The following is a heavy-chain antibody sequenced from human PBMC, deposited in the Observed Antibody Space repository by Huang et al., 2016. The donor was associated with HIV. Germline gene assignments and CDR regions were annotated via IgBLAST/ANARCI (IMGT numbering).Heavy chain of an antibody. V-gene: IGHV1-69*01. Sequence: QVQLVQSGAEVKKPGSSVKVSCKASGGIFNNYAISWMRQAPGQGLGWRGGLIPSVGTPHYAQKFQGRVTITADESTGTSYMELSRLRSDDTAVYYWARDDSGGGYTLGVWFDPWGQGTLVTVSS. D-gene: IGHD3-10*01. J-gene: IGHJ5*02. CDR2: LIPSVGTP. CDR3: ARDDSGGGYTLGVWFDP. CDR1: GGIFNNYA.